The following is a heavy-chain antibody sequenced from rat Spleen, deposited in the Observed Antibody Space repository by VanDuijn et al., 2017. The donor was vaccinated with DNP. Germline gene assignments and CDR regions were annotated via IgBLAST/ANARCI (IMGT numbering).Heavy chain of an antibody. D-gene: IGHD1-11*01. Sequence: EVQLVESGGGLVQPGRSMKLSCAASGFTFSNYYMAWVRQAPTKGLEWVAAISTGGGSTNYGDSVKGRFTISRDNAENTLFLQMDSLRSEDMATYYCATHSFSSGITTAFGSWGQGTLVTVSA. V-gene: IGHV5-25*01. CDR2: ISTGGGST. CDR1: GFTFSNYY. CDR3: ATHSFSSGITTAFGS. J-gene: IGHJ3*01.